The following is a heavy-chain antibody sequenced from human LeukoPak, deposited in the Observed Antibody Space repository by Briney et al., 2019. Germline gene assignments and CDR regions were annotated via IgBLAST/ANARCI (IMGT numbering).Heavy chain of an antibody. CDR1: GYTFTSYG. Sequence: ASVKVSCKASGYTFTSYGISWVRQAPGQGLEWMGWISAYNGNTKYAQKLQGRVTMTTDTSKSTAYMELRSLRSDDTAVYYCAREGDGYNSRENDYWGQGTLVTVSS. V-gene: IGHV1-18*01. CDR2: ISAYNGNT. D-gene: IGHD5-24*01. CDR3: AREGDGYNSRENDY. J-gene: IGHJ4*02.